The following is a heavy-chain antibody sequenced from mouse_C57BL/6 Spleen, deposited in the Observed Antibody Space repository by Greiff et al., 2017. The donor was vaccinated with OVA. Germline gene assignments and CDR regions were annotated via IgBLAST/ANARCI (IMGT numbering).Heavy chain of an antibody. CDR3: ARGGVVDY. Sequence: QVQLQQPGAELVKPGASVKLSCKASGYTFTSYWMQWVKQRPGQGLEWIGEIDPSDSYTNYNQKFKGKATLTVYTSSSTAYMQLSSLTSEDSAVYYCARGGVVDYWGQGTTLTVSS. CDR1: GYTFTSYW. D-gene: IGHD1-1*01. CDR2: IDPSDSYT. V-gene: IGHV1-50*01. J-gene: IGHJ2*01.